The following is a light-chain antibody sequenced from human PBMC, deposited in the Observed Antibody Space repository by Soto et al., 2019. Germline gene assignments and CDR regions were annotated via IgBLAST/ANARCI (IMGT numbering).Light chain of an antibody. CDR1: TSNIGANP. CDR3: ASWDDSQSGFGL. V-gene: IGLV1-44*01. Sequence: HSVLTQPPSVSGTPGQRVIISCSGSTSNIGANPVNWYQQLPGTAPKLLIYGSDRRPSGVPDRFSGSKSATSASLAISGLQSADEADYYCASWDDSQSGFGLFGGGTKLTVL. J-gene: IGLJ3*02. CDR2: GSD.